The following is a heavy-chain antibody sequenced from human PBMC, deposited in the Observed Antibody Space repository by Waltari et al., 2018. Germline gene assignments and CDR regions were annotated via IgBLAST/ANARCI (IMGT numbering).Heavy chain of an antibody. CDR3: ARDKGFYDVLPGRGWFDP. Sequence: QVQLQESGPGLVKPSETLSLTCTVSNYPIPSGYFWGWNRQSPGKGLEWIGSIYHSGTPYFNPSLKSRVTISIDTSKKQFSLRLRSVTAADTGVYFCARDKGFYDVLPGRGWFDPWGQGTLVTVSS. CDR1: NYPIPSGYF. CDR2: IYHSGTP. J-gene: IGHJ5*02. D-gene: IGHD3-9*01. V-gene: IGHV4-38-2*02.